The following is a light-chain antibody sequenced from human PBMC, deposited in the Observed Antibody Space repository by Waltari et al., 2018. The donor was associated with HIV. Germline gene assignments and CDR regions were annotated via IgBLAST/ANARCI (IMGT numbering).Light chain of an antibody. CDR3: AAWDDNFNVV. J-gene: IGLJ3*02. CDR2: DDK. V-gene: IGLV1-44*01. Sequence: QSVLTQPPSASGTPGQGVIISCSGSNSNIGTNTVNWYQQLPGTAPKLLIFDDKHRPSGVPDRCSGSRSDTSASLAISGLQSEDEAHYYCAAWDDNFNVVFGGGTKLTVL. CDR1: NSNIGTNT.